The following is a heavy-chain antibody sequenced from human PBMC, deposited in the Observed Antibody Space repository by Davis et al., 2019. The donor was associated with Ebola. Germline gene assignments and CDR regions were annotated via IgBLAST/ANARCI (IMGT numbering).Heavy chain of an antibody. CDR3: VRDFGYEDGGGFQHYFDS. CDR1: EVTFSSYT. Sequence: AASVKVSCKASEVTFSSYTISWVRQAPGQGLEWMGRSIPGLDMSVYAQTFQGRVRLNADKSTKTAYMQLNSLRSEDTAMYYCVRDFGYEDGGGFQHYFDSWGRGTLVTVPP. D-gene: IGHD2-15*01. V-gene: IGHV1-69*04. CDR2: SIPGLDMS. J-gene: IGHJ4*02.